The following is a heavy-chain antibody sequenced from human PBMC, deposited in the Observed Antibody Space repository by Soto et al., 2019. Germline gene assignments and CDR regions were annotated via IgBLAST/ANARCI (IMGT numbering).Heavy chain of an antibody. CDR2: INHSGST. Sequence: SETLSFTCAVYGGSFSGYYWSWIRQPPGKGLEWIGEINHSGSTNYNPSLKSRVTISVDTSKNQFSLKLSSVTAADTAVYYCARWNLSSSWGYYYYYGMDVWGQGTTVTVSS. J-gene: IGHJ6*02. V-gene: IGHV4-34*01. D-gene: IGHD6-13*01. CDR3: ARWNLSSSWGYYYYYGMDV. CDR1: GGSFSGYY.